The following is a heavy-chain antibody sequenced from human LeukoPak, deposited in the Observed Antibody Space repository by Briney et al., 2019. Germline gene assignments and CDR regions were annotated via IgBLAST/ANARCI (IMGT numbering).Heavy chain of an antibody. J-gene: IGHJ4*02. CDR2: IYTSGST. CDR1: GGSISSGSYY. Sequence: SETLSLTCTVSGGSISSGSYYWRWIRQPGGKGLEWIGRIYTSGSTNYNPSLKSRVTISVDTSKNQFSLKLSSVTAADTAVYYCASGYDFWSGYYFDYWGQGTLVTVSP. D-gene: IGHD3-3*01. CDR3: ASGYDFWSGYYFDY. V-gene: IGHV4-61*02.